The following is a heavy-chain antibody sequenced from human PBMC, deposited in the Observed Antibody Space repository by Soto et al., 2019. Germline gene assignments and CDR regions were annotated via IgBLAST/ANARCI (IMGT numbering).Heavy chain of an antibody. V-gene: IGHV3-33*01. J-gene: IGHJ4*02. CDR1: GFSFSSYG. CDR3: ARDVYGTVTRPDY. Sequence: GSLRLSCAASGFSFSSYGMHWVRQAPGKGLEWMAVIWHDGSNKFYADSVKGRFTISRDNSENTLYMQMNSLRAEDTAVYYCARDVYGTVTRPDYWGQGTLVTVSS. CDR2: IWHDGSNK. D-gene: IGHD4-17*01.